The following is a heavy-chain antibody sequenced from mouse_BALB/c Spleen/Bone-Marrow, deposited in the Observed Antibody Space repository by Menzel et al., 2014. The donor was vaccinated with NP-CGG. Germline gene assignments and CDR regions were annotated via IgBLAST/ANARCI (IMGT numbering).Heavy chain of an antibody. Sequence: QVQLKHSGAELVRPGTSVQLSCKASGYSFTNYWTNWVKQRPGQGLGWIGMIHPSDSESRLNQKFKDKATLTVDKSSTTAYMQLSSPTSEDSAVYYCARGLGEIWGYWGQGTTLTVSS. CDR3: ARGLGEIWGY. CDR2: IHPSDSES. V-gene: IGHV1-61*01. D-gene: IGHD4-1*01. J-gene: IGHJ2*01. CDR1: GYSFTNYW.